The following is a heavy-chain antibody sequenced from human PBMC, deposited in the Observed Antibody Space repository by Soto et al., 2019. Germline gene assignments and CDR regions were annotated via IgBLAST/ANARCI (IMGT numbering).Heavy chain of an antibody. V-gene: IGHV3-23*01. D-gene: IGHD6-19*01. J-gene: IGHJ4*02. CDR1: GFTFSSYA. CDR2: ISGSGGST. CDR3: AKDHEQWLASLDY. Sequence: EVRLLESGGGLVQPGGSLRLSCAASGFTFSSYAMSWVRQARGKGLEWVSAISGSGGSTYYADSVKGRFTISRDNSKNTLYLQMNSLRAEDTAVYYCAKDHEQWLASLDYWGQGTLVTVSS.